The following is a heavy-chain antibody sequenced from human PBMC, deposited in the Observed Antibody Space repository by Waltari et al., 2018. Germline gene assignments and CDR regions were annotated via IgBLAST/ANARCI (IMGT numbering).Heavy chain of an antibody. CDR3: ARTAYDHLTGYPTLDH. J-gene: IGHJ4*02. V-gene: IGHV4-39*07. CDR1: GAYFESSSHY. D-gene: IGHD3-9*01. CDR2: IYYSGST. Sequence: QVQLQESGPGLVKPSETLSLTCSVSGAYFESSSHYWGWVRQPPGKGLEWIGSIYYSGSTYYNPSLKSRVNMSVDTANYQFSLKVTSVTAADTAIYYCARTAYDHLTGYPTLDHWGQGTLVTVAS.